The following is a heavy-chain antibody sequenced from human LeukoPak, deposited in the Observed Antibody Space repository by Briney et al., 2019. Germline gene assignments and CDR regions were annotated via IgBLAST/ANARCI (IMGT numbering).Heavy chain of an antibody. J-gene: IGHJ6*03. CDR1: GGSISSYY. CDR3: ARVVRYSSSWSYYMDV. Sequence: SETLSLTCTVSGGSISSYYWSWIRQPPGKGLEWIGYIYYSGSTYYNPSLKSRVTISVDTSKNQFSLKLSSVTAADTAVYYCARVVRYSSSWSYYMDVWGKGTTVTVSS. V-gene: IGHV4-59*08. D-gene: IGHD6-13*01. CDR2: IYYSGST.